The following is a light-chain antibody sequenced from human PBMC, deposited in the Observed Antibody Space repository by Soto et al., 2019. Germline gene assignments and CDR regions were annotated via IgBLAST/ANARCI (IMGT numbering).Light chain of an antibody. J-gene: IGKJ4*01. CDR2: GAS. CDR1: KRSTRTY. Sequence: EIVWPQSPGPLFFSPGERPPSPCGPSKRSTRTYLPWYRQKPGQAPRLLIYGASIRATGIPDRFSGSGSGTDFTLTISRLEPEDFAVYYCHQYAKSPPLAFGGGTKVEIK. CDR3: HQYAKSPPLA. V-gene: IGKV3-20*01.